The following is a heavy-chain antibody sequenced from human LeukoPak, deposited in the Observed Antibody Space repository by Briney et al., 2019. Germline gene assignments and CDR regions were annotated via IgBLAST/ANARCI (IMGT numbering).Heavy chain of an antibody. CDR3: VREGEHFDY. Sequence: GGSLRLSCAASGFAFTAYLKHWVRQPPGKGLEWVAVMSSDGNAIFYADSVRGRFTISRDNSKNTLYLQVNSLRVEDTAVYYCVREGEHFDYWGQGTLVTVSS. CDR1: GFAFTAYL. D-gene: IGHD1/OR15-1a*01. V-gene: IGHV3-30-3*01. CDR2: MSSDGNAI. J-gene: IGHJ4*02.